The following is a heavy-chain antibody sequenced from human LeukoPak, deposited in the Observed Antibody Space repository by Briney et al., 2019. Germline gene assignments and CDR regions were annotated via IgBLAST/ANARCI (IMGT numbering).Heavy chain of an antibody. CDR1: GGSISSHY. CDR3: ARARQWGGFDY. J-gene: IGHJ4*02. D-gene: IGHD6-19*01. CDR2: INHSGST. Sequence: PSETLSLTCTVSGGSISSHYWSWIRQPPGKGLEWIGEINHSGSTNYNPSLKSRVTISVDTSKNQFSLKLSSVTAADTAVYYCARARQWGGFDYWGQGTLVTVSS. V-gene: IGHV4-34*01.